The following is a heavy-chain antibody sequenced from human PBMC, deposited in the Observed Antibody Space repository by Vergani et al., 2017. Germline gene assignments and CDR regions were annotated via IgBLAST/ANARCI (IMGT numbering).Heavy chain of an antibody. CDR3: ARDEGIAAAGTNYYYYYGMDV. Sequence: QVQLVQSGAEVKKPGSSVKVSCKASGGTFSSYAISWVRQAPGQGLEWMGGIIPIFGTANYAQKFQGRGTITADESTSTAYMELSSVRSEDTAVYYCARDEGIAAAGTNYYYYYGMDVWGQGTTVTVSS. D-gene: IGHD6-13*01. CDR2: IIPIFGTA. CDR1: GGTFSSYA. J-gene: IGHJ6*02. V-gene: IGHV1-69*01.